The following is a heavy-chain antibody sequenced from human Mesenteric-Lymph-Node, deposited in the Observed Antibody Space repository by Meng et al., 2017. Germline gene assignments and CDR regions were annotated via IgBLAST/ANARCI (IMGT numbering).Heavy chain of an antibody. CDR2: IHDSGST. J-gene: IGHJ5*02. Sequence: LEASAPGLLTLSQTLSLPCTVSGGCISGGGYYWRWIRQHPGDVLECMGDIHDSGSTYYNPSLKSRVTISADTSKNQFSLKLSSVTAADAAVYYCARASYGSGSPLGESWFDPWGQGTLVTVSS. CDR1: GGCISGGGYY. V-gene: IGHV4-31*03. D-gene: IGHD3-10*01. CDR3: ARASYGSGSPLGESWFDP.